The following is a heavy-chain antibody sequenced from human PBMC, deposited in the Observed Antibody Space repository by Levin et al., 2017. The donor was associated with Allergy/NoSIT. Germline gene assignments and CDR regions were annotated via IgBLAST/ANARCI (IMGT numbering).Heavy chain of an antibody. CDR1: GFTFSSYE. D-gene: IGHD3-10*01. V-gene: IGHV3-48*03. CDR2: ISSSGSTI. J-gene: IGHJ4*02. CDR3: ARDLNYYGSGSWSGSFDY. Sequence: SVGSLRLSCAASGFTFSSYEMNWVRQAPGKGLEWVSYISSSGSTIYYADSVKGRFTISRDNAKNSLYLQMNSLRAEDTAVYYCARDLNYYGSGSWSGSFDYWGQGTLVTVSS.